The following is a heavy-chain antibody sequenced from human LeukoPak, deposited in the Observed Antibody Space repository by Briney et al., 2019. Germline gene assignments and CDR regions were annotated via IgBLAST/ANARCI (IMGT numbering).Heavy chain of an antibody. D-gene: IGHD1-26*01. Sequence: GGSLRLSCAASGFTFSSYCMNWVRQAPGKGLEWVSYISSSSSTIYYADFVKGRFTISRDNAKNSLYLQMNSLRAEDTAVYYCASTRGATDWFDAFDIWGQGTMVTVSS. CDR2: ISSSSSTI. CDR3: ASTRGATDWFDAFDI. J-gene: IGHJ3*02. CDR1: GFTFSSYC. V-gene: IGHV3-48*04.